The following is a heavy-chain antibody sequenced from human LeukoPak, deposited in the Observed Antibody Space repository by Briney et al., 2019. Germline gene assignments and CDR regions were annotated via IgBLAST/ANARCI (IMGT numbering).Heavy chain of an antibody. V-gene: IGHV4-61*02. D-gene: IGHD6-19*01. CDR2: ISSSGST. CDR3: ARDFRVAVAGKWNYYYYMDV. CDR1: GDSISSGDYY. Sequence: SETLSLTCTVSGDSISSGDYYWSWIRQPAGKGLEWIGRISSSGSTNYNPSLKSRVTISVDTSKNQFSLKLSSVTVADTAVYYCARDFRVAVAGKWNYYYYMDVWGKGTTVTISS. J-gene: IGHJ6*03.